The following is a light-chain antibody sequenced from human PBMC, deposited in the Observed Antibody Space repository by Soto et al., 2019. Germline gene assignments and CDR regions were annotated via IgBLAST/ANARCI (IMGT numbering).Light chain of an antibody. CDR1: QDVRKY. Sequence: IQMTQSPSSLSASVGGRVTVTFQASQDVRKYLSWYQQKARKAPKLLIYDASNLETGVPSRFSGSGSGTDFTFTISSLQPEDIATYYCQQRHNLPHTFGPGTKVDI. J-gene: IGKJ3*01. V-gene: IGKV1-33*01. CDR2: DAS. CDR3: QQRHNLPHT.